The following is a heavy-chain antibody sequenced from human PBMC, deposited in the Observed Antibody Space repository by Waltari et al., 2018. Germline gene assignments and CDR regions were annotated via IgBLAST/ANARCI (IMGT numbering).Heavy chain of an antibody. D-gene: IGHD5-12*01. J-gene: IGHJ4*02. CDR3: ARSSAGMPRWLGDY. Sequence: QLQLQESGPGLVKPSETLSLSCSVSGDSISSSHYYWGWIRHPPGKGLEWIASVYYSGPSYDNPPLKSRFTISADTSRNQFYLRLTSVTATDTAVYYCARSSAGMPRWLGDYWGQGILVTVSS. CDR1: GDSISSSHYY. CDR2: VYYSGPS. V-gene: IGHV4-39*01.